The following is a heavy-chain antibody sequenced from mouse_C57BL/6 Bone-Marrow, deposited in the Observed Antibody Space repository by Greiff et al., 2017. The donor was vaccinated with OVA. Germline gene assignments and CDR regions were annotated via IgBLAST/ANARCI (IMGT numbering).Heavy chain of an antibody. CDR1: GFTFSSYA. J-gene: IGHJ1*03. CDR2: ISDGGSYT. CDR3: ARDSDV. V-gene: IGHV5-4*03. Sequence: EVKLMESGGGLVKPGGSLKLSCAASGFTFSSYAMSWVRQTPEKRLEWVATISDGGSYTYYPDNVKGRFTISRDNAKNNLYLQMSHLKSEDTAMYYCARDSDVWGTGTTVTVSS.